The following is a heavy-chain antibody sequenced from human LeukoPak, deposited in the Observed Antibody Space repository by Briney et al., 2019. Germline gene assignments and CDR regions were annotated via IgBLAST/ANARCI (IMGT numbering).Heavy chain of an antibody. CDR3: ARDQLRGATDY. Sequence: ASVKVSCKASGGTFSSYAISWVRQAPGQGLEWMGRIIPTLGIANYAQKFQGRVTITADKSTSTAYMELSSLRSEDTAVYYYARDQLRGATDYWGQGTLVTVSS. CDR2: IIPTLGIA. J-gene: IGHJ4*02. V-gene: IGHV1-69*04. CDR1: GGTFSSYA. D-gene: IGHD1-26*01.